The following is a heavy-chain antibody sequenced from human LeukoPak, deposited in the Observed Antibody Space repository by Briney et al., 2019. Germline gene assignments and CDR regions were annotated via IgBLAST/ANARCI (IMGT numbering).Heavy chain of an antibody. Sequence: ASVKVTCKASGYTFTSYGNSWVRQAPGQGLEWMGWISAYNGNTNYAQKLQGRVTMTTDTSTSTAYMELRSLRSDDTAVYYCARDASALRRAFDIWGQGTMVTVSS. D-gene: IGHD4-17*01. CDR1: GYTFTSYG. V-gene: IGHV1-18*01. J-gene: IGHJ3*02. CDR2: ISAYNGNT. CDR3: ARDASALRRAFDI.